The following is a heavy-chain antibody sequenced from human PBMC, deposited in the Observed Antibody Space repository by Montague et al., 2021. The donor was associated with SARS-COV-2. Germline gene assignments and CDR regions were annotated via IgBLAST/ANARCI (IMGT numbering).Heavy chain of an antibody. J-gene: IGHJ3*02. Sequence: SETLSLTCTLSGGSISSYYCSWIRQPPGKGLEWIGYIYYSGSTNXKPSCRSRVTISVDTSKSQFSLKLRSVTAADTAVYYCARGSGWMGNAFDIRGQGTMVTVSS. CDR2: IYYSGST. CDR1: GGSISSYY. D-gene: IGHD6-19*01. CDR3: ARGSGWMGNAFDI. V-gene: IGHV4-59*01.